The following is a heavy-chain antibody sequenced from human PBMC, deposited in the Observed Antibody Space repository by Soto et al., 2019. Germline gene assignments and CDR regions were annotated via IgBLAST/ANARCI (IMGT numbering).Heavy chain of an antibody. Sequence: KVSCKASGYTFTSYYMHWVRQAPGQGLEWMGIINPSGGSTSYAQKFQGRVTMTRDTSTSTVYMELSSLRSEDTAVYYCARGHLLRGTIFGVVAYYGMDVWGQGTTVTVSS. J-gene: IGHJ6*02. V-gene: IGHV1-46*01. CDR2: INPSGGST. D-gene: IGHD3-3*01. CDR1: GYTFTSYY. CDR3: ARGHLLRGTIFGVVAYYGMDV.